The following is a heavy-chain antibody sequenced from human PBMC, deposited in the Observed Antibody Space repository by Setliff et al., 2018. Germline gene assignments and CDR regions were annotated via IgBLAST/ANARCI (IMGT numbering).Heavy chain of an antibody. CDR1: GFTFTDYW. J-gene: IGHJ3*02. CDR3: ARSALGVGDAFDI. D-gene: IGHD3-16*01. CDR2: IKQDGSEK. V-gene: IGHV3-7*01. Sequence: GGSLRLSCAASGFTFTDYWMTWVRQAPGKGLEWVANIKQDGSEKSYVDSVKGRFTISRDNAKNSLYLQMNSLTAKDTAVYHCARSALGVGDAFDIWGQGTMVTVS.